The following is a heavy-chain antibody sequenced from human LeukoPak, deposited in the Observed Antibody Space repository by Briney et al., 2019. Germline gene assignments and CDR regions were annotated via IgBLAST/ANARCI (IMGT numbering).Heavy chain of an antibody. D-gene: IGHD3-16*01. Sequence: GGSLRLSCVASGFTFSSYSMNWVRQAPGKGLEWVSYISSSSGTIYYADSVKGRFTISRDNAKNSLYLQVLSLRAEDTAVYYCARRSEFGVLYYMDIWGKGTTVTVSS. CDR3: ARRSEFGVLYYMDI. V-gene: IGHV3-48*01. J-gene: IGHJ6*03. CDR1: GFTFSSYS. CDR2: ISSSSGTI.